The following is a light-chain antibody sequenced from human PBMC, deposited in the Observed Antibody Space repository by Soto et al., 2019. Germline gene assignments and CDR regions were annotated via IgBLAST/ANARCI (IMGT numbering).Light chain of an antibody. J-gene: IGKJ3*01. CDR1: QSVSSN. CDR3: QQYNNWPFT. CDR2: GAS. Sequence: EIVMTQSPATLSVSPGERATLSCRASQSVSSNLAWYQQKPGQAPRLLIYGASTRATGIPVRFSGSGSGTEFTLTISSLQSEDFAFYYCQQYNNWPFTCGPGTKVDIK. V-gene: IGKV3-15*01.